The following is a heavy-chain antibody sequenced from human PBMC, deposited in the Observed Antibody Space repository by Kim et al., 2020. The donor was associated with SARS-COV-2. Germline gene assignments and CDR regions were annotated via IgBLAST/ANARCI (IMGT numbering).Heavy chain of an antibody. CDR1: GFTFGGYA. CDR3: AKDIGIAESYSFDS. Sequence: GGSLRLSCAASGFTFGGYAMHWVRQAPGKGLEWVSGISWNSGSIGYADSVKGRFTISRDNAKNSRYLQMNSLRAEDTALYYCAKDIGIAESYSFDSWGHGTLVTV. J-gene: IGHJ4*01. V-gene: IGHV3-9*01. D-gene: IGHD6-13*01. CDR2: ISWNSGSI.